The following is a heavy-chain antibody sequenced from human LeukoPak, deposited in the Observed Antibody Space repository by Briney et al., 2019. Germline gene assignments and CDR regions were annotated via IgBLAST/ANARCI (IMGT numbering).Heavy chain of an antibody. CDR2: IYYSGST. CDR3: ARHGGYSYAADY. V-gene: IGHV4-39*01. Sequence: SETLSLTCTVSGGSISSSSYYWGWIRQPPGEGLEWIGSIYYSGSTYYNPSLKSRVTISVDTSKNQSSLKLSSVTAADTAVYYCARHGGYSYAADYWGQGTLVTVSS. J-gene: IGHJ4*02. D-gene: IGHD5-18*01. CDR1: GGSISSSSYY.